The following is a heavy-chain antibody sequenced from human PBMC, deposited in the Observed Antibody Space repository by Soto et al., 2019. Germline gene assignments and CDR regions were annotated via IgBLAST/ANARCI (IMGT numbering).Heavy chain of an antibody. Sequence: LSLTCTVSGGSISSYYWSWIRQPPGKGLEWIGYISYSGSTNYNPSLKSRVTLSVGTSKNQFSLKLSSVTAADTAVYYCARLGGSYAVPHFDYWGQGTLLTVSS. CDR2: ISYSGST. V-gene: IGHV4-59*08. CDR1: GGSISSYY. J-gene: IGHJ4*02. D-gene: IGHD1-26*01. CDR3: ARLGGSYAVPHFDY.